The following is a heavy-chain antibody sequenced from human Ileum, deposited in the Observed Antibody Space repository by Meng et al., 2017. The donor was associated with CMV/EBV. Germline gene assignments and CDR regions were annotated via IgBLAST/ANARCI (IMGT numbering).Heavy chain of an antibody. J-gene: IGHJ4*02. V-gene: IGHV4-34*01. CDR3: ASGSSGWYGFDF. CDR2: INHSGST. Sequence: LTCAVYGWSFCGYYWNWLRQPPGEGLEWIGEINHSGSTNYNPSLKSRVTTSVDTFRNQFSLKLSSVTAADTAVYYCASGSSGWYGFDFWGQGTLVTVSS. CDR1: GWSFCGYY. D-gene: IGHD6-19*01.